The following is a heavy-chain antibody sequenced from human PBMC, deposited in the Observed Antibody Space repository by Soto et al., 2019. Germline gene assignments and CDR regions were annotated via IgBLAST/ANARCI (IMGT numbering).Heavy chain of an antibody. CDR2: IYHSGIT. V-gene: IGHV4-59*01. CDR3: ARMSLIYFFDS. D-gene: IGHD3-10*01. J-gene: IGHJ4*01. Sequence: SETLSLTCPVSSESMTSYYWSWIRQPPGKGLECIGYIYHSGITNYNPSLKSRFTISLDRSTTQFSLRLSSVTAADTAVYYCARMSLIYFFDSWGQGTLVTV. CDR1: SESMTSYY.